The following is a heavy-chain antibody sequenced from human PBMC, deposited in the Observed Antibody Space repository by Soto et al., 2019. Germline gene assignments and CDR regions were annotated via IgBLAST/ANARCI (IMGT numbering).Heavy chain of an antibody. CDR2: FYASGYT. J-gene: IGHJ4*02. Sequence: SSETLSLTCAVSGGSISNYYWSWIRQPAGKGLEWIGRFYASGYTNYNPSLKSRVTMSLDISKNQFSLRLSSVTAADTAMYYCARGNQVAMSDYWGQGTLVTVSS. CDR3: ARGNQVAMSDY. CDR1: GGSISNYY. V-gene: IGHV4-4*07.